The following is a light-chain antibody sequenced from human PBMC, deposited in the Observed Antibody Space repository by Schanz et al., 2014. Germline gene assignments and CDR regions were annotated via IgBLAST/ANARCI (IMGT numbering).Light chain of an antibody. J-gene: IGLJ3*02. V-gene: IGLV2-14*03. CDR2: DVS. Sequence: QSALTQPASVSGSPGQSITISCTGTSSDVGGYNYVSWYQHHPGKAPKLMIYDVSNRPSGVSNRFSGSKYGNTASLTISGLQAEDEADYYCSSYTSSSTPWVFGGGTKLTVL. CDR3: SSYTSSSTPWV. CDR1: SSDVGGYNY.